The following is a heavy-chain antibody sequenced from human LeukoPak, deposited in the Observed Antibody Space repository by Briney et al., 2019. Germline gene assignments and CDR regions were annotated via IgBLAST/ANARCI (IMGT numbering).Heavy chain of an antibody. D-gene: IGHD1-1*01. V-gene: IGHV4-39*07. J-gene: IGHJ5*02. CDR1: CGSISSSSYY. Sequence: SETLSLTRTLSCGSISSSSYYWGWIRQPPGKGLGWIGRIYYSGSTYYNPSLKSRVTISVDTSKNQFSLKLSSVTAADTAVYYCARIRRWAGTTRMNWFDPWGQGTLVTVSS. CDR2: IYYSGST. CDR3: ARIRRWAGTTRMNWFDP.